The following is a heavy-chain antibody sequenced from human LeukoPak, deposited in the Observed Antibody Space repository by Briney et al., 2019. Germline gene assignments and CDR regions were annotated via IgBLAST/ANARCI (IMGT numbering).Heavy chain of an antibody. Sequence: GGSLSLSCAASGFTFSSNYMSWVRQAPGKGLEWVSVIYSGGSTYYADSVKGRFTISRDNSKNTLYLQMNSLRAEDTAVYYCARGNPTGAFDIWGQGTMVTVSS. D-gene: IGHD1-14*01. CDR2: IYSGGST. J-gene: IGHJ3*02. V-gene: IGHV3-66*01. CDR3: ARGNPTGAFDI. CDR1: GFTFSSNY.